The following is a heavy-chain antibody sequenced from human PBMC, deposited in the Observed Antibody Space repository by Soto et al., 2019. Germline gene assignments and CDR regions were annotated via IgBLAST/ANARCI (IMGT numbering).Heavy chain of an antibody. CDR3: AKHFIGGRLQAPFDL. CDR2: LSDNVGTT. V-gene: IGHV3-23*04. CDR1: GVPFGTFT. D-gene: IGHD1-1*01. J-gene: IGHJ4*02. Sequence: EVQLVESGGGLVQPGGSLRLSCAVSGVPFGTFTMNWVRQAPGKGLEWVSGLSDNVGTTHYAYSVKGRFTISRDKSKKTLYLQMNNLRAEDTAVYYCAKHFIGGRLQAPFDLWGQGTLVTGSS.